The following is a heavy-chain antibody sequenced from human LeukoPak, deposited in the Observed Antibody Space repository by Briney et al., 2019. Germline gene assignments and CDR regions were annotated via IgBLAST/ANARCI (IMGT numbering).Heavy chain of an antibody. J-gene: IGHJ4*02. D-gene: IGHD3-22*01. CDR1: GCTFSSYA. CDR2: IIPILGIA. Sequence: SVTVSCKASGCTFSSYAIRWVRQAPGQGLEWVGRIIPILGIANYAQKFQGRVTIPADKSTRTAYMELSSLRSEDTAVYYCPREKPPIVVAPYYFDYWGQGTLVTVSS. V-gene: IGHV1-69*04. CDR3: PREKPPIVVAPYYFDY.